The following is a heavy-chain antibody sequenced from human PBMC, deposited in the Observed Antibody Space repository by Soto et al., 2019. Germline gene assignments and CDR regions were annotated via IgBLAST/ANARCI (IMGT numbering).Heavy chain of an antibody. D-gene: IGHD2-2*01. CDR2: ISYSGST. Sequence: QVQLQESGPGLVKPSQTLSLTCTVSGGSISSGDYFWSWIRQPPGKGLEWIGYISYSGSTYYNPSLMSRVTMSVDTSKNQFSLDLTSVTAADTAVYYCAREKRSCSSSRCYGPDYWGQGTLVTVSS. V-gene: IGHV4-30-4*01. CDR1: GGSISSGDYF. CDR3: AREKRSCSSSRCYGPDY. J-gene: IGHJ4*02.